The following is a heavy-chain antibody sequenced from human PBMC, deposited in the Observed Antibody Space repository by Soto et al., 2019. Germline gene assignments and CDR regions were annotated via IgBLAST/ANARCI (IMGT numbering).Heavy chain of an antibody. J-gene: IGHJ4*02. CDR3: ARVEVGFDSSGYYPDY. CDR1: GGSISSGDYY. D-gene: IGHD3-22*01. CDR2: IYYSGST. Sequence: SETLSLTCTVSGGSISSGDYYWSWIRQPPGKGLEWIGYIYYSGSTYYNPSLKSRVTISVDTSKNQLSLKLSSVTAADTAVYYCARVEVGFDSSGYYPDYWGQGTRVTGS. V-gene: IGHV4-30-4*01.